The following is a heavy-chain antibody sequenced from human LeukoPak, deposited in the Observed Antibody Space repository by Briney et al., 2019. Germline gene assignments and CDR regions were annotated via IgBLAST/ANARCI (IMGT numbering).Heavy chain of an antibody. D-gene: IGHD6-13*01. CDR2: ISGSGGST. Sequence: GGSLRLSCVASGFTFSSYAMSWVRQAPGKGLEWVSAISGSGGSTYYADSVKGRFTISRGNSKNTLYLQMNSLRAEDTAVYYCAKEPPYSSSWGTFDYWGQGTLVTVSS. V-gene: IGHV3-23*01. CDR3: AKEPPYSSSWGTFDY. CDR1: GFTFSSYA. J-gene: IGHJ4*02.